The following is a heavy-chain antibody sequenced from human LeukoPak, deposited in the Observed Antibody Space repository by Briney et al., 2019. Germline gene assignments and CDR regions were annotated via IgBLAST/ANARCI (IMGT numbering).Heavy chain of an antibody. CDR3: ARVLGGSSRYFDL. Sequence: PGGSLRLSCAASGFTFSSFVLNWVRQAPGKGLEWVSTISGSGGYTYYIDSVKGRFTISRDNPKNTVYLQMNSLRAEDTAVYHCARVLGGSSRYFDLWGRGALVTVS. J-gene: IGHJ2*01. V-gene: IGHV3-23*01. D-gene: IGHD2-15*01. CDR1: GFTFSSFV. CDR2: ISGSGGYT.